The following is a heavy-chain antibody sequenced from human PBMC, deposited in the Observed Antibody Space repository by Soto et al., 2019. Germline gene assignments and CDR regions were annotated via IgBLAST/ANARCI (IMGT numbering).Heavy chain of an antibody. D-gene: IGHD2-21*02. CDR3: ARQWTTVVTKPYFDY. CDR2: IYHSGTT. V-gene: IGHV4-38-2*01. Sequence: PSETLSLTCAVSGGSIISNYWWAWIRQSPGEGLVWIGSIYHSGTTYYNPSLESRVIISVDTSESRFALRLTSVTAADTALYCCARQWTTVVTKPYFDYWGQGARVTVSS. J-gene: IGHJ4*02. CDR1: GGSIISNYW.